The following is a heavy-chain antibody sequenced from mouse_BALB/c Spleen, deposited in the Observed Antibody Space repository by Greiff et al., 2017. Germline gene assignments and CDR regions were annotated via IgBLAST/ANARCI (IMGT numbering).Heavy chain of an antibody. D-gene: IGHD2-4*01. CDR2: ISYSGST. CDR1: GYSITSDYA. V-gene: IGHV3-2*02. Sequence: EVQLQESGPGLVKPSQSLSLTCTVTGYSITSDYAWNWIRQFPGNKLEWMCYISYSGSTSYNPSLKSRISITRDTSKNQFFLQLNSVTTEDTATYYCARDYDRFAYWGQGTLVTVSA. CDR3: ARDYDRFAY. J-gene: IGHJ3*01.